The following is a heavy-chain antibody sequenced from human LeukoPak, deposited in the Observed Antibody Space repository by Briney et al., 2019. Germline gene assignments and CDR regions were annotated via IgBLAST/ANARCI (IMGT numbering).Heavy chain of an antibody. CDR2: ITSSGSMM. CDR1: GLIFSGYY. V-gene: IGHV3-11*01. CDR3: ARVRGYCSSTSCYPYYFDY. J-gene: IGHJ4*02. D-gene: IGHD2-2*01. Sequence: AGGSLRLSCAAPGLIFSGYYMGWIRQAPGKGLEWLSYITSSGSMMYYADSVKGRFTISRDNAKNSLYVQMDSLRAEDTAIYYCARVRGYCSSTSCYPYYFDYWGQGTLVTVSS.